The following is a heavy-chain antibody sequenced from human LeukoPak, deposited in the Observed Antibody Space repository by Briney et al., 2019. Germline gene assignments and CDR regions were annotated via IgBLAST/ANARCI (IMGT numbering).Heavy chain of an antibody. CDR1: GGSFSGYY. J-gene: IGHJ4*02. V-gene: IGHV4-34*01. Sequence: SETLSLTCAVYGGSFSGYYWSWIRQPPGKGLEWIGEINHSGSTNYNPSLKSRVTISVDTSKNQFSLKLGSVTAADTAVYYCAKDDQHYYDSSGYWPEGFDYWGQGTLVTVSS. CDR3: AKDDQHYYDSSGYWPEGFDY. D-gene: IGHD3-22*01. CDR2: INHSGST.